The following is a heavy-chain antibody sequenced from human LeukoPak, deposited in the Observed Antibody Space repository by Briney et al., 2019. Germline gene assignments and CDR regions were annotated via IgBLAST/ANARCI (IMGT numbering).Heavy chain of an antibody. CDR3: ARLSYYYDSSGSTHFDY. D-gene: IGHD3-22*01. CDR2: LHYGGNT. J-gene: IGHJ4*02. CDR1: GGSISSSSYH. Sequence: PSETLSLTCSVSGGSISSSSYHWGWIRQPPGKGLEWIGSLHYGGNTYYKLALKSRVTISVDTSKNQFSLKLSSVTAADTAVYYCARLSYYYDSSGSTHFDYWGQGTLVTVSS. V-gene: IGHV4-39*01.